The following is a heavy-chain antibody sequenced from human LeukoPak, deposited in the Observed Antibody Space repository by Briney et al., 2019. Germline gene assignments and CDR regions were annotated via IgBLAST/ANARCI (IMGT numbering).Heavy chain of an antibody. V-gene: IGHV3-21*04. J-gene: IGHJ6*02. CDR3: ARDYCSSDYYYYGMDV. Sequence: GGSLRLSCAASGFTFSSYSMNWVRQAPGKGLEWVSSISSSSSYIYYADSVKGRFTISRDNAKNSLYLQMNSLRAEDTAVYYCARDYCSSDYYYYGMDVWGQGTTVTVSS. CDR2: ISSSSSYI. CDR1: GFTFSSYS. D-gene: IGHD2-2*01.